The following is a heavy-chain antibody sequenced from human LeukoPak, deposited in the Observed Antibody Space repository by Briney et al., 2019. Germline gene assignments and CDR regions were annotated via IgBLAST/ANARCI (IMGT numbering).Heavy chain of an antibody. V-gene: IGHV4-39*01. J-gene: IGHJ3*02. CDR3: ARQIAVAGEWAFDI. Sequence: SETLSLTCTVSGGSISSSSIYWGWIRQPPGRGLEWIRSIYYSGNTYYNPSLKSRATISVDTSKNQFSLKLSSVTAADTAVYYCARQIAVAGEWAFDIWGQGTMVTVSS. CDR2: IYYSGNT. D-gene: IGHD6-19*01. CDR1: GGSISSSSIY.